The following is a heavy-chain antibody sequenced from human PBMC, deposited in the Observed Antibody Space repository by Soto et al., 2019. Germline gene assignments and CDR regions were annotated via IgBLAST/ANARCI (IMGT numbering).Heavy chain of an antibody. Sequence: EVQLVESGGGLVQPGGSLRLSCAVSGFTFGSYWMNWVRLIPGKGLEWVAYIKPDGSATYYVDSVKGRFTISRDNAKNSLYLQMNSLRAEDTALYYCAKSTCSSTSCYWFDYWGQGTLVTVSS. CDR1: GFTFGSYW. CDR3: AKSTCSSTSCYWFDY. CDR2: IKPDGSAT. D-gene: IGHD2-2*01. V-gene: IGHV3-7*03. J-gene: IGHJ4*02.